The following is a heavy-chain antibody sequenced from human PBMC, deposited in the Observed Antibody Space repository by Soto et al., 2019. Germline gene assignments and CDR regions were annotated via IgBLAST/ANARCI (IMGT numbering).Heavy chain of an antibody. CDR1: GYTFTSYD. D-gene: IGHD6-13*01. CDR2: MNPNSGNT. J-gene: IGHJ5*02. V-gene: IGHV1-8*01. Sequence: QVQLVQSGAEVKKPGASVKVSCKASGYTFTSYDINWVRQATGQGLEWMGWMNPNSGNTGYAQKFQGRVSMTRNTSISTAYMELSSLRSEDTAVYYCARGSKGSSWYAYWFDPWGQGTLVTVSS. CDR3: ARGSKGSSWYAYWFDP.